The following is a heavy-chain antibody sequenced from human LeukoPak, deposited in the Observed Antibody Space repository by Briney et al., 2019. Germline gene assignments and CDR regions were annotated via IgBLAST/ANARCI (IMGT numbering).Heavy chain of an antibody. D-gene: IGHD2-2*02. Sequence: GGSLRLSCAASGFTFSTYSMNWVRQAPGKGLEWVSYITSSSSTIYHADSVKGRFTISRDNAKNSLYLQVNSLRAEDTAVYYCARASYCSSITCYTAFDYWGQGTLVTVSS. CDR2: ITSSSSTI. J-gene: IGHJ4*02. CDR3: ARASYCSSITCYTAFDY. V-gene: IGHV3-48*01. CDR1: GFTFSTYS.